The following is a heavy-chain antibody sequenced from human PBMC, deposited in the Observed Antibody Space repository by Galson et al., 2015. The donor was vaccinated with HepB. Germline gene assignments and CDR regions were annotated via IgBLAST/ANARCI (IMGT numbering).Heavy chain of an antibody. CDR2: INPKNGGT. CDR3: ARGTVAYSSGWDMGNFDH. Sequence: SVKVSCKASGYTFTDYYIHWVRQAPGQGLEWMGRINPKNGGTNYAQKFEGRVTMTRDTSITTAYMELNRLTSDDTAVYYCARGTVAYSSGWDMGNFDHWAQGTLVTVSS. CDR1: GYTFTDYY. V-gene: IGHV1-2*06. J-gene: IGHJ4*02. D-gene: IGHD6-19*01.